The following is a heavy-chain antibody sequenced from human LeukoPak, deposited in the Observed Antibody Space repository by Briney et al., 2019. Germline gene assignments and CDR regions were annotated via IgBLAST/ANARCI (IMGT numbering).Heavy chain of an antibody. V-gene: IGHV3-7*05. CDR1: EFTFRSDW. J-gene: IGHJ6*02. CDR3: AREDATSRYGMDV. CDR2: IDRDGSEK. D-gene: IGHD5-12*01. Sequence: GSLSLSCVVSEFTFRSDWMSWVRQAPGGGLEWVANIDRDGSEKHYVDSVKGRFTISSDNAKNSLYHLQMNSLRAEDTAIYYCAREDATSRYGMDVWGQGIPVTVSS.